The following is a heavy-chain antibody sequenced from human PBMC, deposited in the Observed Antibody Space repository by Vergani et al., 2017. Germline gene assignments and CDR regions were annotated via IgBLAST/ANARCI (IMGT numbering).Heavy chain of an antibody. CDR3: AKEERSNTSPFVGY. CDR2: ISGHGDRT. CDR1: GFTFSNSA. Sequence: EVHLLESGGGQVEAGGSLRLSCVASGFTFSNSAMSWVRQTSGKGLEWVSAISGHGDRTYYADSVKGRFTISRDNSKNTIYLQMNSLKAEDRAKYYCAKEERSNTSPFVGYWGQGTLVIV. D-gene: IGHD2/OR15-2a*01. V-gene: IGHV3-23*01. J-gene: IGHJ4*02.